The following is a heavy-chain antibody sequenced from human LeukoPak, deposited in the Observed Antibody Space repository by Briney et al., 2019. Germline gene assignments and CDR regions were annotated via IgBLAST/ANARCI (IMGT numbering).Heavy chain of an antibody. Sequence: GGSLRLSCAASGSTFSSYAMHWVRQAPGKGLEWVAVISYDGSNKYYADSVKGRFTISRDNSKNTLYLQMNSLRAEDTAVYYCARAPYLYSNHFDYWGQGTLVTVSS. CDR1: GSTFSSYA. CDR2: ISYDGSNK. CDR3: ARAPYLYSNHFDY. J-gene: IGHJ4*02. D-gene: IGHD4-11*01. V-gene: IGHV3-30-3*01.